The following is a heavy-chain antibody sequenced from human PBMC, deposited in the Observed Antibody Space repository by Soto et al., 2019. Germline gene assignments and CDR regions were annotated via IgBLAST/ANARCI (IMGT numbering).Heavy chain of an antibody. J-gene: IGHJ4*02. Sequence: ASVKVSCKASGYTFTGYYMHWVRQAPGQGLEWMGWINPNNGKTNYAQNLQGRVSMTTDTSTTTAYMELRSLRSDDTAVYYCARPYDSSQSPRFDYWGQGTLVTVSS. CDR3: ARPYDSSQSPRFDY. D-gene: IGHD3-22*01. CDR2: INPNNGKT. CDR1: GYTFTGYY. V-gene: IGHV1-18*04.